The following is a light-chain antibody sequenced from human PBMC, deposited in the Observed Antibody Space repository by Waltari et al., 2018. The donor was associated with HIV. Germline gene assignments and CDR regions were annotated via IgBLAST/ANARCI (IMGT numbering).Light chain of an antibody. CDR3: MIWHSDTVI. Sequence: QAVLTQPPSLSASPGASASLTCTLRSGINVGAYWIYWYQQKPGSPPQFLLRYKSDSDKYQGSGVPSRFSGAKEASVNAGILFISGLQSEDEADYYCMIWHSDTVIIGGGTKLTVL. CDR2: YKSDSDK. CDR1: SGINVGAYW. V-gene: IGLV5-45*01. J-gene: IGLJ2*01.